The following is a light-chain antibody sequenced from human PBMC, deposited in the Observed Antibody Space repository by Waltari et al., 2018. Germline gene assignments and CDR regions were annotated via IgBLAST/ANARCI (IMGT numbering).Light chain of an antibody. V-gene: IGLV1-44*01. CDR3: STWDDRLTGVV. CDR1: NSNIGSNT. CDR2: SQK. Sequence: QSVLAQPPSASGTPGQMITISCSGSNSNIGSNTVHWYQQFPGTAPRLLIYSQKQRHSGVPDRFSASKSGSAAALAISGLHSEDEADYYCSTWDDRLTGVVFGGGTKVTVL. J-gene: IGLJ2*01.